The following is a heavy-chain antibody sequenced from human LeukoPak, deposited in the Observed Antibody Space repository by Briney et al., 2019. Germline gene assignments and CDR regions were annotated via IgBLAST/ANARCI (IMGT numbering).Heavy chain of an antibody. CDR2: IDPSSTYI. CDR3: ARAPTVLVGYCSSSSCQADY. J-gene: IGHJ4*02. Sequence: GGSLRLSCAASGFTVSSNYMSWVRQAPGKGLEWVSAIDPSSTYIYYADSVKGRFTISRDNAENSLYLQMNSLRVEDTAVYYCARAPTVLVGYCSSSSCQADYWGQGTLVIVSS. V-gene: IGHV3-21*01. D-gene: IGHD2-2*01. CDR1: GFTVSSNY.